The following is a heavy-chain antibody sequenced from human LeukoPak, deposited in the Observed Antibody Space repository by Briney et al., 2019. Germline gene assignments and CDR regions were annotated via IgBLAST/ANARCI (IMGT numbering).Heavy chain of an antibody. CDR3: TVDLAQLAVDY. CDR2: ISGSGGST. J-gene: IGHJ4*02. CDR1: GFTFSSYA. D-gene: IGHD6-13*01. V-gene: IGHV3-23*01. Sequence: PGXSLRLSCAASGFTFSSYAMSWVRQAPGKGLEGVSAISGSGGSTYYADSVKGRFTISRDNTKNRVYVKMNRLRAEDTAVYYCTVDLAQLAVDYWGQGTLVTVSS.